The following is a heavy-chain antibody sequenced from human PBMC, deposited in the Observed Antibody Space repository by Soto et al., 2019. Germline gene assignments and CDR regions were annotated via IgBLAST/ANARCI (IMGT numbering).Heavy chain of an antibody. CDR2: IPSRGRP. CDR3: DRVTYSGYDFGL. J-gene: IGHJ5*02. Sequence: QVQLRESGPGLVKPSQTLSLTCSVSGASVAGGSYYWSWVRQPPGKGLEWIGYIPSRGRPFYNPSLTSRGTISADTSKNQLSLQLTSVTAADTAVYYCDRVTYSGYDFGLWGQGTLVTVSS. V-gene: IGHV4-30-4*01. D-gene: IGHD5-12*01. CDR1: GASVAGGSYY.